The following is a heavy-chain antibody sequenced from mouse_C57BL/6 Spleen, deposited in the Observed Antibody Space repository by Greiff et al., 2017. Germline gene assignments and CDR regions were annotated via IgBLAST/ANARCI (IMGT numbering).Heavy chain of an antibody. D-gene: IGHD1-1*01. CDR3: ARGVAYVSSYDYYAMDY. Sequence: VQLQQPGAELVKPGASVKMSCKASGYTFTNYWITWVKQRPGQGLEWIGDIYPGSGSTNYNEKFKGKATLTVDTSSSTAYMKLSSLTSGDSAVYYCARGVAYVSSYDYYAMDYWGQGTSVTVSS. CDR1: GYTFTNYW. V-gene: IGHV1-55*01. J-gene: IGHJ4*01. CDR2: IYPGSGST.